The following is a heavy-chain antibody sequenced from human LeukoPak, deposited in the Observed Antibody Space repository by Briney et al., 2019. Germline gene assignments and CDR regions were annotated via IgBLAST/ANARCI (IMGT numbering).Heavy chain of an antibody. D-gene: IGHD3-9*01. CDR3: ARETEYYDILTGYYDY. Sequence: GASVKVSCKASGYTFTSYDINWVRQATGQGLEWMGRMNPNSGNTGYAQKFQGRVTMTRDTSISTAYMVLSRLRSEETAVYYCARETEYYDILTGYYDYWGQGTLVTVSS. CDR2: MNPNSGNT. J-gene: IGHJ4*02. V-gene: IGHV1-8*01. CDR1: GYTFTSYD.